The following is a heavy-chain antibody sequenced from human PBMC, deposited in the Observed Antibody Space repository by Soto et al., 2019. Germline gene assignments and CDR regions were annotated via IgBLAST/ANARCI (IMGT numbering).Heavy chain of an antibody. V-gene: IGHV3-74*01. J-gene: IGHJ4*02. CDR3: ATVFDF. CDR1: GFTFNTYT. D-gene: IGHD4-17*01. Sequence: GGSLRLSCAASGFTFNTYTMSWVRQAPGKGLEWVSRIDTDGRGTSYADFVKGRFTISTDNAKNTVYLQMNSLRAEDTAVYYCATVFDFWGQGPLVTVSS. CDR2: IDTDGRGT.